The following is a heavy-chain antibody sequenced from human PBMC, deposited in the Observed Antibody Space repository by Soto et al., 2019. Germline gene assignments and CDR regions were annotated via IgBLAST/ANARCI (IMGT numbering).Heavy chain of an antibody. J-gene: IGHJ6*02. D-gene: IGHD6-13*01. CDR1: GFTFSNAW. CDR3: TTHVGIAAAGLRPGYEYYYYGMDV. V-gene: IGHV3-15*07. Sequence: GGSLRLSCAASGFTFSNAWMNWVRPAPGKGLEWVGRIKSKTDGGTTDYAAPGKGRFTISRDDSKNTLYLQMNSLKTEDTAVYYCTTHVGIAAAGLRPGYEYYYYGMDVWGQGTTVTVSS. CDR2: IKSKTDGGTT.